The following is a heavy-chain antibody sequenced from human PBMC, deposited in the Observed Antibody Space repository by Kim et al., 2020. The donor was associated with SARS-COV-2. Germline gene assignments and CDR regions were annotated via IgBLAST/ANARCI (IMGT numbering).Heavy chain of an antibody. V-gene: IGHV5-51*01. D-gene: IGHD4-17*01. J-gene: IGHJ4*02. Sequence: YSPSFQRQVTISADKSISTAYLQWSSLKASDTAMYYCARGVDGDYGYFDYWGQGTLVTVSS. CDR3: ARGVDGDYGYFDY.